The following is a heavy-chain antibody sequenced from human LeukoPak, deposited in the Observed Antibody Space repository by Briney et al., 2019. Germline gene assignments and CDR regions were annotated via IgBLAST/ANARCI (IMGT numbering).Heavy chain of an antibody. Sequence: GGSLRLSCAASGFTFSSYEMNWVRQAPGKGLEWVSYISSSGSTIYYADSVKRRFTISRDTANNSLYLQMNSLRTEDTALYYCARDEYSSSSGPYYMDVWGKGTTVTTSS. V-gene: IGHV3-48*03. CDR1: GFTFSSYE. J-gene: IGHJ6*03. CDR3: ARDEYSSSSGPYYMDV. CDR2: ISSSGSTI. D-gene: IGHD6-6*01.